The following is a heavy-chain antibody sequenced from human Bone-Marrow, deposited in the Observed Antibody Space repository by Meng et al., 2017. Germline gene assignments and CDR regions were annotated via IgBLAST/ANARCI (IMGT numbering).Heavy chain of an antibody. CDR2: IVVGSGNT. D-gene: IGHD6-25*01. Sequence: SVKVSCKSSGFTFTSSAMQWVRQARGQRLEGIGWIVVGSGNTNYAQKFQERVTITRDMTTSTAYMELSSLRSEDTAVYYCAADQRPLLAAARYYYYGMDVWGQGTTVTVSS. CDR3: AADQRPLLAAARYYYYGMDV. J-gene: IGHJ6*02. V-gene: IGHV1-58*02. CDR1: GFTFTSSA.